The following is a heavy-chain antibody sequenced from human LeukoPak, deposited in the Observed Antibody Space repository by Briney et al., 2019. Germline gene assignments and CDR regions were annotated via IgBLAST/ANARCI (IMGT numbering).Heavy chain of an antibody. Sequence: SETLSLTCTVSGYSISSGYYWGWIRQPPGKGLEWIGSIYHSGSTYYNPSLKSRVTISVDTSKNQFSLKLSSVTAADTAVYYCARDRGYFDWLGFFDPWGQGTLVTVSS. CDR3: ARDRGYFDWLGFFDP. CDR2: IYHSGST. D-gene: IGHD3-9*01. V-gene: IGHV4-38-2*02. CDR1: GYSISSGYY. J-gene: IGHJ5*02.